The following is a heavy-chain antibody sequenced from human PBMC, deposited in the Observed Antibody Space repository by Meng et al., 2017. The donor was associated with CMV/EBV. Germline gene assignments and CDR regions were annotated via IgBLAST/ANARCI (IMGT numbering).Heavy chain of an antibody. CDR1: GFTFSSYS. D-gene: IGHD5-24*01. Sequence: GESLKISCAASGFTFSSYSMNWVRQAPGKGLEWVSSISSSSSYIYYADSVKGRFTISRDNAKNSLYLQMNSLRAEDTALYYCARDPSITPGQHWGQGTLVTVSS. J-gene: IGHJ1*01. CDR2: ISSSSSYI. CDR3: ARDPSITPGQH. V-gene: IGHV3-21*01.